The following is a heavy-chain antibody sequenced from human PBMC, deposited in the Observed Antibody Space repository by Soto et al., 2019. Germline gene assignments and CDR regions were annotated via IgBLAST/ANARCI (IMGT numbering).Heavy chain of an antibody. J-gene: IGHJ4*02. V-gene: IGHV3-74*01. Sequence: GGSLRLSCAASGFTFSSFLMHWVRQAPGKGLVWVSRINSDGSTTSYADSVKGRFTISRDNAKNTLYLQMNSLRAEDTAVYYCARIPPGWGGEQLVLDYWGQGTLVTVSS. CDR2: INSDGSTT. CDR1: GFTFSSFL. CDR3: ARIPPGWGGEQLVLDY. D-gene: IGHD6-13*01.